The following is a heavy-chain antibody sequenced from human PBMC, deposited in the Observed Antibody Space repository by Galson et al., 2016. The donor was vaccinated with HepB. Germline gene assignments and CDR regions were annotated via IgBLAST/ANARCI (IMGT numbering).Heavy chain of an antibody. J-gene: IGHJ5*02. V-gene: IGHV1-18*04. Sequence: SGYPFTSYGISWVRQAPGQGLEWMGWIATYNGDTNYAQKFQGRLTMTTDTSTTTAYMELRSLRFDDTAVYYCARDRIKVVPPVIDWFDPWGQGTLVTVSS. CDR2: IATYNGDT. CDR1: GYPFTSYG. D-gene: IGHD2-2*01. CDR3: ARDRIKVVPPVIDWFDP.